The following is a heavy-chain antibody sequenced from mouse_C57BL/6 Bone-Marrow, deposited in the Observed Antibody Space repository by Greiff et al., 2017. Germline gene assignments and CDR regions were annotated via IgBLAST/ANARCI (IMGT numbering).Heavy chain of an antibody. D-gene: IGHD1-1*01. CDR3: ARREGVVGDYVDY. Sequence: QVQLKQSGAELARPGASVKLSCKASGYTFTSYGISWVKQRTGQGLEWIGEIYPRSGSTYYNEKFKGKATLTADKSSSTAYMERRSLTSEDSAVYFCARREGVVGDYVDYWGHGTTLTVSS. J-gene: IGHJ2*01. CDR1: GYTFTSYG. CDR2: IYPRSGST. V-gene: IGHV1-81*01.